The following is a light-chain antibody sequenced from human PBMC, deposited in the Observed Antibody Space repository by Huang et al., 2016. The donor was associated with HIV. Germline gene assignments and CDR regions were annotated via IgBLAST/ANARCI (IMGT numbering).Light chain of an antibody. Sequence: DIQMNQSPSSLSASVGDRVTITCQASQDISNYLNWYQQKPGKAPKLLIYDASNLETGVPSMFSGSGSGTDFTFTISSLQPEDIATYYCQQYDNPLFTFGPGTKVDIK. CDR3: QQYDNPLFT. J-gene: IGKJ3*01. CDR2: DAS. V-gene: IGKV1-33*01. CDR1: QDISNY.